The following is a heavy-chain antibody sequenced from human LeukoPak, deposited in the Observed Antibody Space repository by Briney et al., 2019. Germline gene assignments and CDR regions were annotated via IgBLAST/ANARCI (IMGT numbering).Heavy chain of an antibody. CDR3: ARDNICSSTSCVYYYGMDV. CDR2: ISSSGFTI. V-gene: IGHV3-48*03. Sequence: PGGSLRLSCAASGFTFSSYEMNWVRQAPGKGLEWVSYISSSGFTIYYADSGKGRFTISRDNAKNSLYLQMNGLRAEDTAVYYCARDNICSSTSCVYYYGMDVWGQGTTVTVSS. CDR1: GFTFSSYE. D-gene: IGHD2-2*01. J-gene: IGHJ6*02.